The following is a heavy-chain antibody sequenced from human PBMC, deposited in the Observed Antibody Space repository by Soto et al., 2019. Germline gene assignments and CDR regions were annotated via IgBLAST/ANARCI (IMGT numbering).Heavy chain of an antibody. CDR3: ARDHYVYDILTGYGYYYGMDV. CDR1: GGSISSGDYY. V-gene: IGHV4-30-4*01. CDR2: IYYSGST. J-gene: IGHJ6*02. D-gene: IGHD3-9*01. Sequence: PSETLSLTCTVSGGSISSGDYYWSWIRQPLGKGLEWIGYIYYSGSTYYNPSLKSRVTISVDTSKNQFSLKLSSVTAADTAVYYCARDHYVYDILTGYGYYYGMDVWGQGTTVTVSS.